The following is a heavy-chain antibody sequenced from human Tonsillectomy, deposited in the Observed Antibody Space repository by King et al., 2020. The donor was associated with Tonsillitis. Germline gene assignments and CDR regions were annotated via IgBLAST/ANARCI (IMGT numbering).Heavy chain of an antibody. CDR3: ARVGGIVGAAFDY. D-gene: IGHD1-26*01. CDR2: INSDGSST. V-gene: IGHV3-74*01. CDR1: GFTFSSYW. J-gene: IGHJ4*02. Sequence: VQLVESGGGLVQPGGSLRLSCAASGFTFSSYWMHWVRQAPGKGLVWVSRINSDGSSTSHADSVKGRFTISRDNAKNKLYLQMNSLRAEDTAVYYCARVGGIVGAAFDYWGQGTLVTVSS.